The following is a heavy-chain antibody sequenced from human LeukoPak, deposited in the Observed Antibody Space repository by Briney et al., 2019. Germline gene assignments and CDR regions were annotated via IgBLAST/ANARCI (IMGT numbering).Heavy chain of an antibody. CDR2: INLDGTEK. CDR1: GFTFSVYW. CDR3: ARDGITFFDFWSGTDAFDL. Sequence: GGSLRLSCSASGFTFSVYWMSWVRQAPGKGLEWVANINLDGTEKNYVDSVKGRFTISRDNAKNLLYLQMNSLRGEDTAVYYCARDGITFFDFWSGTDAFDLWGQGTMVTVSS. D-gene: IGHD3-3*01. V-gene: IGHV3-7*01. J-gene: IGHJ3*01.